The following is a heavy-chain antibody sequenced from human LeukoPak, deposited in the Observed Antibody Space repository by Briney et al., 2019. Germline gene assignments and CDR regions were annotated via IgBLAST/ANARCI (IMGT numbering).Heavy chain of an antibody. D-gene: IGHD4-23*01. V-gene: IGHV3-21*01. CDR2: ISSSSSYI. J-gene: IGHJ4*02. CDR3: ARGSIGYGGNSGDY. CDR1: GFTFSSYS. Sequence: GGSLRLSWAASGFTFSSYSMNLVRQAPGKGLEWVSSISSSSSYIYYADSVKGRFTISRDNAKNSLYLQMNSLRAEDTAVYYCARGSIGYGGNSGDYWGQGTLVTVSS.